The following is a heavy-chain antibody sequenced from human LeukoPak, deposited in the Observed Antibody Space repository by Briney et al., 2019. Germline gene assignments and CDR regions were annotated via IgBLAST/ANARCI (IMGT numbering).Heavy chain of an antibody. Sequence: GGSLRLSCAASGFTFSSYAMHWVRQAPGKGLEWVAVISYDGSNKYYADSVKGRFTISRDNSKNTLYLQMNSLRAEDTAVYYCARTKIGGFDYWGQGTLVTVSS. CDR3: ARTKIGGFDY. V-gene: IGHV3-30*04. CDR1: GFTFSSYA. CDR2: ISYDGSNK. D-gene: IGHD3-10*01. J-gene: IGHJ4*02.